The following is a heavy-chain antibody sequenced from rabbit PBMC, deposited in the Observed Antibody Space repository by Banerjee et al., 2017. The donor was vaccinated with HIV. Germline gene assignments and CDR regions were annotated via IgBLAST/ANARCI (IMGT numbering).Heavy chain of an antibody. V-gene: IGHV1S45*01. CDR1: GFSFSSSYW. CDR3: ARAPYGYGGYDP. CDR2: INSGSGST. D-gene: IGHD6-1*01. Sequence: EESGGDLVQPEGSLTLTCTASGFSFSSSYWIYWVRQAPGKGLEWIGYINSGSGSTGYASWAKGRFTISKTASTTVDLKMTSLTAADTATYFCARAPYGYGGYDPWGPGTLVTVS. J-gene: IGHJ2*01.